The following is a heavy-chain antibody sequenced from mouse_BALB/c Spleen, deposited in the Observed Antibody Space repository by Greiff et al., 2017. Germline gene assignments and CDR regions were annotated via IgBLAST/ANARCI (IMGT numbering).Heavy chain of an antibody. Sequence: EVQLVESGGGLVKPGGSLKLSCAASGFTFSSYTMSWVRQTPEKRLEWVATISSGGSYTYYPDSVKGRFTISRDNAKNTLYLQMCSLKSEDTAMYYYTRDYYGDYWGQGTTLTVSS. J-gene: IGHJ2*01. CDR3: TRDYYGDY. D-gene: IGHD1-1*01. CDR2: ISSGGSYT. V-gene: IGHV5-6-4*01. CDR1: GFTFSSYT.